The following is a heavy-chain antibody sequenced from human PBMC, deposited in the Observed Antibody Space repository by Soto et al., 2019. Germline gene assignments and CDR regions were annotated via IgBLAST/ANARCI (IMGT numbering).Heavy chain of an antibody. CDR2: VYWNDDK. V-gene: IGHV2-5*01. J-gene: IGHJ3*02. CDR1: GISLSTSGVG. D-gene: IGHD1-1*01. Sequence: GSGPTLVNPTQTLTLTCTLSGISLSTSGVGLGWIRQTPGKALEWLALVYWNDDKHYSPSLESRLTITKDTSKNQAILTMTNMDPVDTATYFCARGLATLPVFAFDIWGQGTVVTVSS. CDR3: ARGLATLPVFAFDI.